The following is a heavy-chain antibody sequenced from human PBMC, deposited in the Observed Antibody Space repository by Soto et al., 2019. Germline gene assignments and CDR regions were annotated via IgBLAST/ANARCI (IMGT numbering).Heavy chain of an antibody. CDR1: GGSISSGGYY. V-gene: IGHV4-31*03. Sequence: SETPSLTCTVSGGSISSGGYYWSWIRQHPGKGLEWIGYIYYSGSTYYNPSLKSRVTISVDTSKNQFSLKLSSVTAADTAVYYCARDRLGGYQSTHYFDYWGQGTLVTVSS. CDR3: ARDRLGGYQSTHYFDY. CDR2: IYYSGST. D-gene: IGHD1-26*01. J-gene: IGHJ4*02.